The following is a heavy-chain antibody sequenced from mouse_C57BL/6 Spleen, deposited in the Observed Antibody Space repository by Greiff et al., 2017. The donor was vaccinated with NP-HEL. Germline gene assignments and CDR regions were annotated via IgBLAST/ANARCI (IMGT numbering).Heavy chain of an antibody. CDR2: ISSGSSTI. D-gene: IGHD2-1*01. J-gene: IGHJ3*01. V-gene: IGHV5-17*01. CDR3: ARPVIYYGNAWFAY. Sequence: EVQLVESGGGLVKPGGSLKLSCAASGFTFSDYGMHWVRQAPEKGLEWVAYISSGSSTIYYADTVKGRFTISRDNAKNTLFLQMTSLRSEDTAMYYCARPVIYYGNAWFAYWGQGTLVTVSA. CDR1: GFTFSDYG.